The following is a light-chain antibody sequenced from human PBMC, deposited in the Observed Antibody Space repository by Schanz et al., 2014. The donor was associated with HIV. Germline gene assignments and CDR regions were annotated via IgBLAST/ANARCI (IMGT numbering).Light chain of an antibody. J-gene: IGKJ4*01. CDR3: QQYEDWPLS. CDR2: GAS. V-gene: IGKV3-20*01. CDR1: QSVNNNY. Sequence: IVLTQSPGTLSLSPGERATLSCRASQSVNNNYVAWYQQKPGQAPRVLIYGASSRATGVPNRFSGSGSGTDFTLTISSLQSEDFAVYYCQQYEDWPLSFGGGTKVEIK.